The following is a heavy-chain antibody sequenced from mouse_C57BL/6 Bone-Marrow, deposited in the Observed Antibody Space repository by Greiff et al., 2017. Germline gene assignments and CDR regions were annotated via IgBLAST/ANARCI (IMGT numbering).Heavy chain of an antibody. CDR2: ISNGGGST. D-gene: IGHD4-1*01. V-gene: IGHV5-12*01. CDR3: ERFNWDFDY. CDR1: GFTFSDYY. Sequence: EVMLVESGGGLVQPGGSLKLSCAASGFTFSDYYMYWVRQTPEKRLEWVAYISNGGGSTYYPDTVKGRFTISRDNAKNTLYLQMSRLKSEDTAMYYCERFNWDFDYWGQGTTLTVSS. J-gene: IGHJ2*01.